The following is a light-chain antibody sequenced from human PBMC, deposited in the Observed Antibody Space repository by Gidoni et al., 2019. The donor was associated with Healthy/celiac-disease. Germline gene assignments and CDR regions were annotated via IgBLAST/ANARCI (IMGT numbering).Light chain of an antibody. V-gene: IGKV4-1*01. CDR2: WAS. CDR3: QQYYSTPT. Sequence: DIVMTQSPDSLAVSLGERATINCKSSQSVLYSSNNKNYLAWYQQKPGQPPKLLIYWASTRESGVSDRFSGSESGTDFTLTISSLQAEDVAVYYCQQYYSTPTFGPGTKVDIK. CDR1: QSVLYSSNNKNY. J-gene: IGKJ3*01.